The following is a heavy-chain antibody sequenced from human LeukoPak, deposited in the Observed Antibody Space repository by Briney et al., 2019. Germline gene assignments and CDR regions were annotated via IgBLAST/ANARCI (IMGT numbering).Heavy chain of an antibody. CDR2: IYYSGST. CDR1: GGSISSSSYY. CDR3: ARTEGYYYYMDV. Sequence: SETLSLTCTVSGGSISSSSYYWGWIRQPPGKGLEWIGYIYYSGSTNYNPSLKSRVTISVDTSKNQFSLKLSSVTAADTAVYYCARTEGYYYYMDVWGKGTTVTISS. V-gene: IGHV4-61*05. J-gene: IGHJ6*03.